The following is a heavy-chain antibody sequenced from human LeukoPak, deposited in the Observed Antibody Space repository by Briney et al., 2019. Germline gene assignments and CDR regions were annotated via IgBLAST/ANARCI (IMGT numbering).Heavy chain of an antibody. V-gene: IGHV1-2*02. J-gene: IGHJ4*02. CDR3: AIDYSNYVVGFYFDY. CDR2: INSNSGGT. Sequence: ASVKVSCKASGYTFTGYYMHWVRQAPGQGLEWMGWINSNSGGTNYAQKFQGRVTMTMDTSISTAYMELSRLRSDDTAVYYCAIDYSNYVVGFYFDYWGQGTLVTVSS. D-gene: IGHD4-11*01. CDR1: GYTFTGYY.